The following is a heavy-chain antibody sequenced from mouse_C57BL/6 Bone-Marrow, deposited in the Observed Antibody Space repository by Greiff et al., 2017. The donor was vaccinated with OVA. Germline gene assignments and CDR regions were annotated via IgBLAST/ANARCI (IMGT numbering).Heavy chain of an antibody. V-gene: IGHV1-85*01. CDR3: ERGQRGGDY. J-gene: IGHJ2*01. CDR1: GYTFTSYD. CDR2: IYPRDGST. Sequence: QVQLQQSGPELVKPGASVKLSCTASGYTFTSYDIHWVKQRPGQGLEWIGWIYPRDGSTKYNEKFKGKATLTVDTSSSTAYMELHSLTSEDAAVYCCERGQRGGDYWGQGTTLTVSS.